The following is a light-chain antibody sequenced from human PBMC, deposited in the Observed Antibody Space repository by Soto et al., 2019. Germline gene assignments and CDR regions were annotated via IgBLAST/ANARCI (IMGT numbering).Light chain of an antibody. J-gene: IGKJ3*01. V-gene: IGKV3-20*01. CDR2: GAS. CDR3: QQYGSSPFT. CDR1: QSFSSSY. Sequence: PGERATLSCRASQSFSSSYLAWYQQKPGQAPRLLIYGASSSATGIPDRFSGSGSGTDFTLTISRLEPEDFAVYYCQQYGSSPFTFGPGTKVDIK.